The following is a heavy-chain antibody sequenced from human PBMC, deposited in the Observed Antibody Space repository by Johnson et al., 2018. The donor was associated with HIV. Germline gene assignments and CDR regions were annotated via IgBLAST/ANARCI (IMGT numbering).Heavy chain of an antibody. CDR1: RFTFNSYA. J-gene: IGHJ3*02. CDR2: ISYDGSNK. V-gene: IGHV3-30-3*01. CDR3: AREGAPSARDFGAFDI. Sequence: QVQLVESGGGVVQPGRSLRLSCAASRFTFNSYAMHWVRQASGKGLEWVAVISYDGSNKYYADSVKGRFTISRDNSKNTLYLQMSSLRAEDTAVYYCAREGAPSARDFGAFDIWGQGTMVTVSS. D-gene: IGHD1-26*01.